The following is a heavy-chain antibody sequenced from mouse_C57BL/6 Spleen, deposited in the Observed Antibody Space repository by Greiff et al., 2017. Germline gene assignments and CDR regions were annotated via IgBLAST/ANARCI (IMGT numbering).Heavy chain of an antibody. D-gene: IGHD2-1*01. V-gene: IGHV1-80*01. J-gene: IGHJ4*01. CDR3: AREEGIYYGNCDYAMDY. Sequence: QVQLQQSGAELVKPGASVKISCKASGYAFSSYWMNWVKQRPGKGLEWIGQIYPGDGDTNYNGKFKGKATLTADKSSSTAYMQLSSLTSEDSAVYFCAREEGIYYGNCDYAMDYWGQGTSVTVSS. CDR1: GYAFSSYW. CDR2: IYPGDGDT.